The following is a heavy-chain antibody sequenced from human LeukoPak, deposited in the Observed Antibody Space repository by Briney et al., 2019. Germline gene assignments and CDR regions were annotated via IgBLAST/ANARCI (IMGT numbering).Heavy chain of an antibody. V-gene: IGHV4-34*01. J-gene: IGHJ5*02. CDR1: GGSFSGYY. D-gene: IGHD2-2*01. CDR3: ARGAADFCSSTSCYKGSWFDP. Sequence: SETLSLTCAVYGGSFSGYYWSWIRQPPGKGLEWIGEINHSGSTNYNPSPKSRVTISVDTSRNQFSLKLSSVTAADTAVYYCARGAADFCSSTSCYKGSWFDPWGQGTLVTVSS. CDR2: INHSGST.